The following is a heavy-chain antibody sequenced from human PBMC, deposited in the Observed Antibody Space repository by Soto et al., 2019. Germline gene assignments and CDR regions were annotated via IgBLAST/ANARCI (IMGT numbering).Heavy chain of an antibody. CDR2: IYSGGST. CDR3: ARRSNGDYAYNWYIDL. J-gene: IGHJ2*01. Sequence: GGSLRLSCAASGFTVSSNYMSWVRQAPGKGLEWVSVIYSGGSTYYADSVKGRFTISRDNSKNTLYLQMNSLRAEDTAVYYCARRSNGDYAYNWYIDLSGRGTLVTVSS. D-gene: IGHD4-17*01. CDR1: GFTVSSNY. V-gene: IGHV3-53*01.